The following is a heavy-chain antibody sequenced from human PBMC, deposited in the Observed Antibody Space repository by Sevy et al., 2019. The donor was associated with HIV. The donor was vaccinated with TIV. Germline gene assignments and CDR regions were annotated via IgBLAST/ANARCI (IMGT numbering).Heavy chain of an antibody. D-gene: IGHD3-10*01. CDR3: ARDRLSYYGSGPADY. J-gene: IGHJ4*02. Sequence: ASVKVSCKASRFTLTGYYIHWMRKAPGQGFEWMGRINPNTGGSNYAQKFQGRITLTANTSVNAGYMELSGLTSDDTAVDYCARDRLSYYGSGPADYWGQGTLVTVSS. CDR1: RFTLTGYY. V-gene: IGHV1-2*06. CDR2: INPNTGGS.